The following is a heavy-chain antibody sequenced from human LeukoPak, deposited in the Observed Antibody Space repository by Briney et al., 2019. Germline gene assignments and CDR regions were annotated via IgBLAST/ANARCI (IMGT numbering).Heavy chain of an antibody. J-gene: IGHJ4*02. Sequence: PGGSLRLSCAASGFTFSSYSMNWVRQAPGKGLEWVSYISSSSSTIYYADSVKGRFTISRDNSKNTLYLQMNSLRAEDTAVYYCAKDAVARPSWGQGTLVTVSS. CDR3: AKDAVARPS. CDR1: GFTFSSYS. V-gene: IGHV3-48*01. D-gene: IGHD6-19*01. CDR2: ISSSSSTI.